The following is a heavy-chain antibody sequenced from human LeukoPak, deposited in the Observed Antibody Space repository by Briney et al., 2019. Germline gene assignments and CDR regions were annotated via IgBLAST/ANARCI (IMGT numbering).Heavy chain of an antibody. V-gene: IGHV3-64*01. CDR3: ARDRPGDV. CDR1: GFTFGSYE. CDR2: ISSNGDST. Sequence: GGSLRLSCAASGFTFGSYEMHWVRQAPGKGLEYVSAISSNGDSTYYANFVKGRFIISRDNSKNTLYLQMGSLRPEDMAVYYCARDRPGDVWGKGTTVTVSS. J-gene: IGHJ6*04.